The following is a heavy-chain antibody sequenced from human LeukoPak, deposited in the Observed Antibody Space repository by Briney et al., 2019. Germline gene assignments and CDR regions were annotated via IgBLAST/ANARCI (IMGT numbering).Heavy chain of an antibody. V-gene: IGHV3-23*01. CDR2: ISGSGGST. CDR3: AKGAGITIFGVVTDQYYFDY. D-gene: IGHD3-3*01. CDR1: GFTFSSYA. J-gene: IGHJ4*02. Sequence: GGSLRPSCAASGFTFSSYAMSWVRQAPGKGLEWVSAISGSGGSTYYADSVKGRFTISRDNSKNTLYLQMNSLRAEDTAVYYCAKGAGITIFGVVTDQYYFDYWGQGTLVTVSS.